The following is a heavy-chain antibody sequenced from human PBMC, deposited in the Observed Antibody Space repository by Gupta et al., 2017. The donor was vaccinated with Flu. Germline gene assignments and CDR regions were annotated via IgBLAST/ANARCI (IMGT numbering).Heavy chain of an antibody. CDR3: VKDRGLPYCSGGSCYPSGYYYGMDV. D-gene: IGHD2-15*01. CDR1: GFTFSSYA. Sequence: EVQLVESGGGLVQPGGSLRLSCSASGFTFSSYAMHWVRQAPGKGLEYVSAISSNGGSTYYADSVKGRFTISRDNSKNTLYLQMSSLRAEDTAVYYCVKDRGLPYCSGGSCYPSGYYYGMDVWGQGTTVTVSS. J-gene: IGHJ6*02. CDR2: ISSNGGST. V-gene: IGHV3-64D*06.